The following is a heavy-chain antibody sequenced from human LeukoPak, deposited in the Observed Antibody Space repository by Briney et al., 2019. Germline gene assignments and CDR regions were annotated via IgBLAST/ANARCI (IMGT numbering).Heavy chain of an antibody. CDR1: GFTVSTNY. CDR3: TRPHDY. V-gene: IGHV3-53*01. J-gene: IGHJ4*02. Sequence: PGGSLRLSCAASGFTVSTNYMSWVRQAPGRGLEWVSVIYSGGSTYYADSVKGRFTISRDNSKSTLYLQMNSLRAEDTAMYYCTRPHDYRGQGTLVNVSS. CDR2: IYSGGST.